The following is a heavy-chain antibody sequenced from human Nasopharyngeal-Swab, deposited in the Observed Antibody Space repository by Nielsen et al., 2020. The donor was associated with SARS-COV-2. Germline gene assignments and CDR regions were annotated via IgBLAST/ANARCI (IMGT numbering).Heavy chain of an antibody. CDR2: IYYSGST. V-gene: IGHV4-31*03. Sequence: SETLSLTCTVSGGSISSGGYYWSWIRQHPGKGLEWIGYIYYSGSTYYNPSLKSRVTTSVDTSKNQFSLKLSSVTAADTAVYYCARAPTITIFGVVANFDYWGQGTLVTVSS. CDR1: GGSISSGGYY. D-gene: IGHD3-3*01. CDR3: ARAPTITIFGVVANFDY. J-gene: IGHJ4*02.